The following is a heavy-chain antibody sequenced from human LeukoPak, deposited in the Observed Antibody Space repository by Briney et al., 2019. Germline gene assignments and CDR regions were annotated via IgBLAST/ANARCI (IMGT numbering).Heavy chain of an antibody. J-gene: IGHJ4*02. CDR1: GFTFSSYS. Sequence: GGSLRLSCAASGFTFSSYSMNWVRQAPGKGLGWVSYISSSSSTIYYADSVKGRFTISRDNAKNSLYLQMNSLRAEDTAIYYCARVYSSGWSTFDYWGQGTLVTVSS. CDR2: ISSSSSTI. V-gene: IGHV3-48*01. D-gene: IGHD6-19*01. CDR3: ARVYSSGWSTFDY.